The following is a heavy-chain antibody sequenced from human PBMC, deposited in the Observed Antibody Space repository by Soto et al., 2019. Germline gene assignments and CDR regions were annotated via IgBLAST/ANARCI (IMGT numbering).Heavy chain of an antibody. J-gene: IGHJ6*02. D-gene: IGHD3-10*01. V-gene: IGHV4-59*01. CDR1: GGSISSYY. CDR2: IYYSGST. Sequence: SETLSLTCTVSGGSISSYYWSWIRQPPGKGLEWIGSIYYSGSTNYNPSLKSRVTISVDTSKNQFSLKLSSVTAADTAVYYCARGQPITMVRGVILLDVWGQGTTVTVSS. CDR3: ARGQPITMVRGVILLDV.